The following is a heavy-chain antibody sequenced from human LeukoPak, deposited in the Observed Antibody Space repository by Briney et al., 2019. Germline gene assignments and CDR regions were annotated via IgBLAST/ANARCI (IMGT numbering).Heavy chain of an antibody. CDR3: AKDCSSTSCYGEGDY. CDR1: GFTFSSYA. Sequence: GGSLRLSCAASGFTFSSYAMSWVRQAPGKGLEWVSAISGSGGSTYYAGSVKGRFTISRDNSKNTLYLQMNSLRAEDTAVYYCAKDCSSTSCYGEGDYWGQGTLVTVSS. CDR2: ISGSGGST. V-gene: IGHV3-23*01. J-gene: IGHJ4*02. D-gene: IGHD2-2*01.